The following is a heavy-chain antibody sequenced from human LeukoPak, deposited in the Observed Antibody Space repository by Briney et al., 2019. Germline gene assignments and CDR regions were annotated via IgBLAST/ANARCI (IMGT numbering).Heavy chain of an antibody. CDR3: ARGFSGKQWPTRRSSDGMDV. V-gene: IGHV4-39*07. J-gene: IGHJ6*02. CDR2: IYYGAST. Sequence: PSETLSLTCTVSGGSISSGDYYWGWIRQPPGKGLEWIGNIYYGASTYYNPSLKSRVTISIETSKNQFSLKLNSVTAADTAVYYCARGFSGKQWPTRRSSDGMDVWGQGTTVTVSS. CDR1: GGSISSGDYY. D-gene: IGHD6-19*01.